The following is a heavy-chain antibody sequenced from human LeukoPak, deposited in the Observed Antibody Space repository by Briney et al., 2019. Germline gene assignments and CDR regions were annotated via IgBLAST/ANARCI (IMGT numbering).Heavy chain of an antibody. CDR3: ARVYCGGDCYSPGYYYYGMDV. Sequence: ASVKVSCKASGGTFSSYAISWVRQAPGQGLEWMGRIIPILGIANYAQKFQGRVTITADKSTSTAYMELSSLRSEDTAVYYCARVYCGGDCYSPGYYYYGMDVWGQGTTVTVSS. CDR1: GGTFSSYA. V-gene: IGHV1-69*04. CDR2: IIPILGIA. D-gene: IGHD2-21*02. J-gene: IGHJ6*02.